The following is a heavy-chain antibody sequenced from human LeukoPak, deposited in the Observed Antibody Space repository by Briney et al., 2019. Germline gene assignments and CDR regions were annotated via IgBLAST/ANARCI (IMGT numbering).Heavy chain of an antibody. CDR2: IIPIFGTA. J-gene: IGHJ4*02. V-gene: IGHV1-69*06. CDR1: GGTFSSYA. D-gene: IGHD3-10*01. CDR3: ARLGSPLTPFDY. Sequence: SVKVSCKASGGTFSSYAISWVRQAPGQGLEWMGGIIPIFGTANYAQKFQGRVTITADKSTSTAYMELSSLRSEDTAVYYCARLGSPLTPFDYWGQGTLVTVSS.